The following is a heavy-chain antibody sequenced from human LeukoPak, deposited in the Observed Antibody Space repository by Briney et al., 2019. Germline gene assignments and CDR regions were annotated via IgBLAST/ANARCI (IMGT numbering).Heavy chain of an antibody. Sequence: GGSLRLSCAASGFTFGNYGMSWVRQAPGKGLEWVSGINWNGGSTGYADSVEGRFTISRDNAKNSQYLQMNSLRVEDTSLYYCARAQTYGDSRLLLDYWGQGTLVTVSS. CDR3: ARAQTYGDSRLLLDY. V-gene: IGHV3-20*04. J-gene: IGHJ4*02. CDR2: INWNGGST. D-gene: IGHD2-21*02. CDR1: GFTFGNYG.